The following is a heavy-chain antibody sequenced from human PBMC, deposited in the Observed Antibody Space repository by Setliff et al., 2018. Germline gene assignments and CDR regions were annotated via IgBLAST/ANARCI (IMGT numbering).Heavy chain of an antibody. CDR2: VYDTGST. CDR3: ASRDYYDNRGSLDF. Sequence: SETLSLTCTVSGDSINDYYWSWIRQPPGKGLEWIGHVYDTGSTKYSPSLKGRVTISMDTSVNEFSLRLTSVTAADTAMYYCASRDYYDNRGSLDFWGQGTLVTVLL. D-gene: IGHD3-22*01. CDR1: GDSINDYY. V-gene: IGHV4-59*08. J-gene: IGHJ4*02.